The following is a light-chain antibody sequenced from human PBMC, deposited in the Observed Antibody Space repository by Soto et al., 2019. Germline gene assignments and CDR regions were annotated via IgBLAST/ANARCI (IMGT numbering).Light chain of an antibody. CDR2: DAS. J-gene: IGKJ1*01. V-gene: IGKV1-5*01. Sequence: DIPMTQSPSTLSASVGDRVTITCRASQSLGNWLAWYQQKPGKAPKLLIYDASTVESGVPSRFSGSGSGTEFTLTINSLQPDDFATYYCQQYNSYSSMFGQGTKVEI. CDR1: QSLGNW. CDR3: QQYNSYSSM.